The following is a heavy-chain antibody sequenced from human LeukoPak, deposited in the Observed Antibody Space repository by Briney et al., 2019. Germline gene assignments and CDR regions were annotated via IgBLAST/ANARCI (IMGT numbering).Heavy chain of an antibody. CDR3: ARAYCSGGSCHYYYGMDV. Sequence: SETLSLTCTVSGGSLSSSSYYWGCIRQPPGKGLEWIGSIYYSGSTYYTPYLKSRVTISVDTSKNQFSLKLSSVTAADTAVYYCARAYCSGGSCHYYYGMDVWGQGTTVTVSS. CDR2: IYYSGST. V-gene: IGHV4-39*01. D-gene: IGHD2-15*01. CDR1: GGSLSSSSYY. J-gene: IGHJ6*02.